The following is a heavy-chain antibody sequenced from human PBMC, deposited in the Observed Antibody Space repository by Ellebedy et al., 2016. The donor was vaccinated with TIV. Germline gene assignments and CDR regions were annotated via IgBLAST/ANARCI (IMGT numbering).Heavy chain of an antibody. V-gene: IGHV4-31*03. Sequence: SETLSLXXTVSGGSISSGGYYWSWIRQHPGKGLEWIGYIHNSGGTFNNPSLKSRVTISIDTSKNQFSLKLTSVTAADTAVYYCARGHHDILSGRTCYFDYWGQGTLVTVSS. CDR1: GGSISSGGYY. J-gene: IGHJ4*02. CDR3: ARGHHDILSGRTCYFDY. D-gene: IGHD3-9*01. CDR2: IHNSGGT.